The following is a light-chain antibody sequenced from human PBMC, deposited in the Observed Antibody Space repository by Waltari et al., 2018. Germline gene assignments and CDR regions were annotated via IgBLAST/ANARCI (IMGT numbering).Light chain of an antibody. CDR3: QQYYTTPRT. J-gene: IGKJ1*01. V-gene: IGKV4-1*01. CDR1: QSVLYSSNNENY. CDR2: WAS. Sequence: DIVMTQSPDSLAVSLGERATINCKSSQSVLYSSNNENYLAWYQQKPGQPPKLLIYWASARTSGVPDRFSGSGSGTDFTLTISSLQAEDVAVYYCQQYYTTPRTFGQGTTVEIK.